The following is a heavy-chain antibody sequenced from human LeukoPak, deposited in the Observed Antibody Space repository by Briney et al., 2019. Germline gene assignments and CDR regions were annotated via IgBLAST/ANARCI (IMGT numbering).Heavy chain of an antibody. D-gene: IGHD3-22*01. CDR3: ARGGPDSSDYSSLFDY. CDR1: GFTFSNYW. CDR2: INSDGSSR. V-gene: IGHV3-74*01. J-gene: IGHJ4*02. Sequence: GGSLRLSCAASGFTFSNYWMSWVRQAPGKGLVWVSRINSDGSSRHYADSVKGRFTISRDNAKNTLHMQMTSLRAEDTAVYYCARGGPDSSDYSSLFDYWGRGILVTVSS.